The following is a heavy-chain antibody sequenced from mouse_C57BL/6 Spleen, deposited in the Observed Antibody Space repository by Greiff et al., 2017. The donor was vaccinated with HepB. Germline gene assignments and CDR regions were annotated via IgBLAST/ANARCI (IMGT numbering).Heavy chain of an antibody. CDR2: ISYDGSN. CDR1: GYSITSGYY. Sequence: EVQVVESGPGLVKPSQSLSLTCSVTGYSITSGYYWNWIRQFPGNKLEWMGYISYDGSNNYNPSLKNRISITRDTSKNQFFLKLNSVTTEDTATYYCARERGGNYDYWGQGTTLTVSS. CDR3: ARERGGNYDY. D-gene: IGHD2-1*01. J-gene: IGHJ2*01. V-gene: IGHV3-6*01.